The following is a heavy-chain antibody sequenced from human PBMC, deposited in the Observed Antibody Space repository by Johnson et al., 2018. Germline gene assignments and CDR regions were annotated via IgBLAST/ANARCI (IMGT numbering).Heavy chain of an antibody. Sequence: QVQLVQSGGGVVQPGRSLRLSCAASGFNFSSYGMHWVRSAPGKGLEWVAVISYDGSNKYYADSVKGRFTISIDNSKNTLYLQMTSLRAEDTSVYYCSKDGQAVAGTQGYYYYGMDVWGQVTTVTVSS. J-gene: IGHJ6*02. CDR3: SKDGQAVAGTQGYYYYGMDV. CDR2: ISYDGSNK. D-gene: IGHD6-19*01. V-gene: IGHV3-30*18. CDR1: GFNFSSYG.